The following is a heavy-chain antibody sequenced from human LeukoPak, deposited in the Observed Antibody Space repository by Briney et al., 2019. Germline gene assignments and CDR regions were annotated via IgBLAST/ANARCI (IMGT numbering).Heavy chain of an antibody. J-gene: IGHJ4*02. Sequence: GGSLRLSCAASGFTFSSYSMNWVRQAPGKGLEWVSSISSSSSYIYYADSVKGRFTISRDNAKNSLYLQMNSLRAEDTAVYYCARDNSAVELLWFGELLRGGTLFDYWGQGTLVTVSS. CDR2: ISSSSSYI. CDR3: ARDNSAVELLWFGELLRGGTLFDY. V-gene: IGHV3-21*01. D-gene: IGHD3-10*01. CDR1: GFTFSSYS.